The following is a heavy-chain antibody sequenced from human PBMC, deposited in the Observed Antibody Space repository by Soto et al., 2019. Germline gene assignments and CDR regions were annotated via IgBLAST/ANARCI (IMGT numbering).Heavy chain of an antibody. J-gene: IGHJ4*02. CDR2: ISYDGSNK. V-gene: IGHV3-30-3*01. Sequence: QVQLVESGGGVVQPGRSLRLSCAASGFTFSSYAMHWVRQAPGKGLEWVAVISYDGSNKYYADSVKGRFTISRDNSKNTLYLQMNSLRAEDTAVYYCARERAFDYWGQGTLVTVSS. CDR3: ARERAFDY. CDR1: GFTFSSYA.